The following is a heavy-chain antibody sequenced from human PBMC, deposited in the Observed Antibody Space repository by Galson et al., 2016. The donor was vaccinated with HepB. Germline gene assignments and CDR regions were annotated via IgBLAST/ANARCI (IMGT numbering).Heavy chain of an antibody. V-gene: IGHV3-30*03. D-gene: IGHD1-1*01. Sequence: SVRVSCAASGFTFRSYGLHWVRQAPGKGPEWLAIITDHGRNQFYADSVQGRFTITRDDSRNSVYLQMDSLREEDTAVYYCGRWDWNDPADWGQGTLVSVSS. CDR3: GRWDWNDPAD. CDR1: GFTFRSYG. J-gene: IGHJ4*02. CDR2: ITDHGRNQ.